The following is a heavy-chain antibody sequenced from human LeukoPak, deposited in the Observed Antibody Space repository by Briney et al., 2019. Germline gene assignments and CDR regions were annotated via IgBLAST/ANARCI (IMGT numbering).Heavy chain of an antibody. CDR2: ISYDGSNK. CDR3: ARARIPRDFWSGYYRGPYYYYMDV. CDR1: GFTFSSYG. V-gene: IGHV3-30*03. Sequence: GGSLRLSCAASGFTFSSYGMHWVRQAPGKGLEWVAVISYDGSNKYYADSVKGRFTISRDNSKNTLYLQMNSLRAEDTAVYYCARARIPRDFWSGYYRGPYYYYMDVWGKGTTVTVSS. J-gene: IGHJ6*03. D-gene: IGHD3-3*01.